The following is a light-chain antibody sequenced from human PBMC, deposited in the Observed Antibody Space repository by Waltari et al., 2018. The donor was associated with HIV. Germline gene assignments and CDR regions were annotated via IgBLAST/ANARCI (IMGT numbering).Light chain of an antibody. CDR3: QQYSTGPLT. V-gene: IGKV3-15*01. CDR1: RSVGSS. J-gene: IGKJ1*01. Sequence: EVVMTQSPATLLESPGKTANLSCRASRSVGSSLAWYHQKPGRSPRLLIYGASSRASDAPPTFSGSGAGTDFSLSISSLRSDDVGIYYCQQYSTGPLTFGRGTTVEIK. CDR2: GAS.